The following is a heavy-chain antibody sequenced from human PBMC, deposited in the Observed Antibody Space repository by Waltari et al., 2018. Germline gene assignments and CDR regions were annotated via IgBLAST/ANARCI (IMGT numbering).Heavy chain of an antibody. Sequence: QEQLVQSEAEVKTPGAAVKVPGKASGYTFTSYDINWVRQAQGQGLEWMAWMNPNSGDTEYAHKFQGRVTVTTNPSMSTAYMELSSLRTDDTAVYFCARAVGGAARGYFGMDVWGHGTTVTVSS. D-gene: IGHD1-26*01. CDR2: MNPNSGDT. CDR1: GYTFTSYD. J-gene: IGHJ6*02. CDR3: ARAVGGAARGYFGMDV. V-gene: IGHV1-8*01.